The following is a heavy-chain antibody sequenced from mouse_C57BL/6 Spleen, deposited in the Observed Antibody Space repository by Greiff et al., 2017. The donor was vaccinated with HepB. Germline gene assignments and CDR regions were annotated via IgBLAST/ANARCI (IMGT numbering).Heavy chain of an antibody. CDR3: ASSSYYSNYGWFAY. CDR2: INPNNGGT. J-gene: IGHJ3*01. CDR1: GYTFTDYN. V-gene: IGHV1-22*01. D-gene: IGHD2-5*01. Sequence: EVQLQQSGPELVKPGASVKMSCKASGYTFTDYNMHWVKQSHGKSLEWIGYINPNNGGTSYNQKFKGKATFTVNKSSSTAYMELRSLTSEDSAVYYCASSSYYSNYGWFAYWGQGTLVTVSA.